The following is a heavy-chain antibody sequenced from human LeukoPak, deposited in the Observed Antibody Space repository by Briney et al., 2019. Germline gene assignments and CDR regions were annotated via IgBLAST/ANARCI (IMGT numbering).Heavy chain of an antibody. D-gene: IGHD1-26*01. CDR3: AKGIESSGSYYTCFDY. CDR1: GFTFSNYV. CDR2: ISGSGGSI. V-gene: IGHV3-23*01. J-gene: IGHJ4*02. Sequence: GGSLRLSCSASGFTFSNYVMNWVRQAPGKGLEWVSAISGSGGSIYYADSVEGRFTISRDKSKNTLYLQMNSLRAEDTAVYYCAKGIESSGSYYTCFDYWGQGTLVTVSS.